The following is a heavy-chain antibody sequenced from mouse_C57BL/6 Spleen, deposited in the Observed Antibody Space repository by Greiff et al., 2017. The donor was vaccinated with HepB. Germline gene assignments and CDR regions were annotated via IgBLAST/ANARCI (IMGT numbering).Heavy chain of an antibody. Sequence: VKLQQSGAELARPGASVKLSCKASGYTFTSYGISWVKQRTGQGLEWIGEIYPRSGNTYYNEKFKGKATLTADKSSSTAYMELRSLTSEDSAVYFCARGITTVVDYWYFDVWGTGTTVTVSS. D-gene: IGHD1-1*01. CDR3: ARGITTVVDYWYFDV. CDR1: GYTFTSYG. J-gene: IGHJ1*03. CDR2: IYPRSGNT. V-gene: IGHV1-81*01.